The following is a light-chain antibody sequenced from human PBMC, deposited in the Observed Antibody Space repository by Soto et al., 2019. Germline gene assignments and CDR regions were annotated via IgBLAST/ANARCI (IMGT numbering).Light chain of an antibody. V-gene: IGKV3-20*01. CDR1: QTVDSKY. CDR3: HQYGDSPGT. J-gene: IGKJ1*01. Sequence: EIGLTQSPGTLSLSPGQRATLSCRASQTVDSKYFSWYQQKPGQAPRLLICAASIRATGFPDRFSGYGSGTDFTLTINGLEPEDFAVYYCHQYGDSPGTFGQGTKVEIK. CDR2: AAS.